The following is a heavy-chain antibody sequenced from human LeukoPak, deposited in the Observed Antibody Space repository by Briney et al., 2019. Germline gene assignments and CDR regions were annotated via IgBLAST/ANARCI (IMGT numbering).Heavy chain of an antibody. CDR1: GYTFTSYG. CDR2: ISAYNGNT. Sequence: ASVKVSCKASGYTFTSYGISWVRQAPGQGLEWMGWISAYNGNTNYAQKLQGRVTMTTDTSTSTAYMELRSLRSDDTAVYYCASGVPTSPLYYYYMDVWGKGTTVTVSS. V-gene: IGHV1-18*01. D-gene: IGHD4/OR15-4a*01. CDR3: ASGVPTSPLYYYYMDV. J-gene: IGHJ6*03.